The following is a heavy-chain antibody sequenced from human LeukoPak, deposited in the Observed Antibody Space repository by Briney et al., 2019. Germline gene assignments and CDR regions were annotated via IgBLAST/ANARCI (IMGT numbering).Heavy chain of an antibody. Sequence: PGGSLRLSCAASGFTVSSNYMSWVRQAPGKGLEWVSVIYSGGSTYYADSVKGRFTISRDNSKNTLYLQMNSLRAEDTAVYYCARGGAYFPPYYFDYWGQGTLVTVSS. V-gene: IGHV3-66*01. CDR3: ARGGAYFPPYYFDY. CDR1: GFTVSSNY. CDR2: IYSGGST. J-gene: IGHJ4*02. D-gene: IGHD2/OR15-2a*01.